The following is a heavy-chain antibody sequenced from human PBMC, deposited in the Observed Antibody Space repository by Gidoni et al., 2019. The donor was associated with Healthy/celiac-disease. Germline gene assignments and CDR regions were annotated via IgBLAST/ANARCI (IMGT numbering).Heavy chain of an antibody. V-gene: IGHV3-53*04. D-gene: IGHD6-19*01. Sequence: EVQLVESGGGLVQPGGSLRPSGAASGVTGSRNYMGWVRQAPGKGLEWVSVIYCGGSTYYPDSVKGRFTISRHNSKNTLYLQMNSLRAGDTAVYYCVSAQTASGWYLKPYYGMDVWGQGTTVTVSS. CDR3: VSAQTASGWYLKPYYGMDV. CDR2: IYCGGST. J-gene: IGHJ6*02. CDR1: GVTGSRNY.